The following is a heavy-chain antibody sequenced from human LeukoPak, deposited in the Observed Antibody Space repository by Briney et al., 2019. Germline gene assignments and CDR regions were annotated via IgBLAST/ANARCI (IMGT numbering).Heavy chain of an antibody. Sequence: GGSLRLSCAASGFTFSNYALSWVRQAPGKGLEWVSAISGSGDSAYHADSVKGRFTISRDNSKNTLYLQMNSLRAEDTAVYYCAKDDLAGGNSPPYYAFDYWGQGTLVTVSS. CDR3: AKDDLAGGNSPPYYAFDY. V-gene: IGHV3-23*01. J-gene: IGHJ4*02. CDR1: GFTFSNYA. CDR2: ISGSGDSA. D-gene: IGHD4-23*01.